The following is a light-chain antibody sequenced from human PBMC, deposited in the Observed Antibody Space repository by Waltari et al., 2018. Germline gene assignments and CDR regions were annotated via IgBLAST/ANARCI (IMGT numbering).Light chain of an antibody. CDR1: SANIGKNP. CDR3: AVWDDSLNGLI. J-gene: IGLJ2*01. Sequence: QAVLTQPPSASGTPGQRRTISCSASSANIGKNPLNWYQHIPGTAPNHFIYFNDQRPSGVTDRFYGSKSGTSASLAISGLQSEDEADFHGAVWDDSLNGLIFGGGTKLTVL. V-gene: IGLV1-44*01. CDR2: FND.